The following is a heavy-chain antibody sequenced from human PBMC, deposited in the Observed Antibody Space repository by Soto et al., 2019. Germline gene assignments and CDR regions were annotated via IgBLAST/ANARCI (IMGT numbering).Heavy chain of an antibody. CDR1: GFVFSTYS. J-gene: IGHJ4*02. Sequence: EVQLVESGGGLAQPGGSLRLSCAASGFVFSTYSMNWVRQAPGKGLEWVSYISSSSSTIDYADSVQGRVTISRDNAKNSLYLQVNSRRDEATAVYYCARPAGRVDDFDYWGQGTLVTVSS. CDR2: ISSSSSTI. CDR3: ARPAGRVDDFDY. D-gene: IGHD2-15*01. V-gene: IGHV3-48*02.